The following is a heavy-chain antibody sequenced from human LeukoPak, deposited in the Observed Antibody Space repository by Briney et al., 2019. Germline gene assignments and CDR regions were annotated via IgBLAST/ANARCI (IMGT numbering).Heavy chain of an antibody. D-gene: IGHD5-24*01. Sequence: GASVKVSCKSSGYTFTAYAMHWVRQAPGQGLEWMGWITPSDGANYAQKFQGRVTMTRDTSMSTAYMDLNRLTSDDTAVYSCARDRYGDGFAHFDYWGQGTLVTVSS. CDR2: ITPSDGA. V-gene: IGHV1-2*02. J-gene: IGHJ4*02. CDR1: GYTFTAYA. CDR3: ARDRYGDGFAHFDY.